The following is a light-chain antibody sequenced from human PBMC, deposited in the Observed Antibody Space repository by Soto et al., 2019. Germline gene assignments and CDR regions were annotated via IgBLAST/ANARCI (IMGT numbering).Light chain of an antibody. CDR2: EVS. Sequence: ALTQPASVSGSPGQSITISCTGTSSDVGGYDYVSWYQQHPGKAPKLMIYEVSNRPSGVSNRFSGSKSGNTASLTISGLQAEDEADYYCSSYTISSTSHVVFGGGTQLTVL. V-gene: IGLV2-14*01. CDR3: SSYTISSTSHVV. J-gene: IGLJ2*01. CDR1: SSDVGGYDY.